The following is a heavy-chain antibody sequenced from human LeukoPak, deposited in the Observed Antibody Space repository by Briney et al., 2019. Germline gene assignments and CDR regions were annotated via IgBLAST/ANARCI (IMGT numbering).Heavy chain of an antibody. J-gene: IGHJ4*02. CDR3: ASRSSGYSYGIDY. CDR2: IYYSGST. CDR1: GGSISSYY. D-gene: IGHD5-18*01. Sequence: PSETLSLTCTVSGGSISSYYWSWIRQPPGKGLEWIGYIYYSGSTNYNPSLKSRVTISVDTSENQFSLKLSSVTAADTAVYYCASRSSGYSYGIDYWGQGTLVTVSS. V-gene: IGHV4-59*01.